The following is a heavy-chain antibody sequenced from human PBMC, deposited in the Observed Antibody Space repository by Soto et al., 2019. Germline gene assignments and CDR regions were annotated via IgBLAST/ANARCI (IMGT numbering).Heavy chain of an antibody. J-gene: IGHJ3*02. D-gene: IGHD6-19*01. V-gene: IGHV3-21*01. CDR1: GFTFSSYS. CDR3: ARDGHSSGWNPDAFDI. Sequence: XVSLRLSCAASGFTFSSYSMNWVRQAPGKGLEWVSFSSSSSNYIYYADSVKGRFTISRDNAKNSLYLQMNTLGADDTAVYYCARDGHSSGWNPDAFDIWGQGTMVTVSS. CDR2: SSSSSNYI.